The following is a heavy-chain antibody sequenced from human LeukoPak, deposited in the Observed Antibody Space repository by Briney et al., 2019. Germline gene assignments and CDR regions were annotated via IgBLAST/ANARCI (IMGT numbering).Heavy chain of an antibody. J-gene: IGHJ4*02. CDR3: ARDLDQYNGRFGGFGHDF. CDR1: GYTFINYG. V-gene: IGHV1-18*01. CDR2: ISASNGNT. Sequence: ASVKVSCKASGYTFINYGINWVGQPPGKGLEGLGWISASNGNTNYAQSLQGRVTMTTDTSTSTVYMEMRSLTSDDTAVYYCARDLDQYNGRFGGFGHDFWGQGTLVTVSS. D-gene: IGHD3-10*01.